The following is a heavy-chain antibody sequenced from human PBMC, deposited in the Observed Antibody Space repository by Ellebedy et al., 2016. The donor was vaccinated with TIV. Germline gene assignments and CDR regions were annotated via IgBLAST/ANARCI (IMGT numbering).Heavy chain of an antibody. CDR3: GRDKQGEFDDSSGYISDHYYMDV. Sequence: ASVKVSCXASGVTFNSYAFSWVRQAPGQGLEWLGGIIPIFGTTNYAQKFQGRVTITADASTSTVYVELSSLGSEDTAVYYCGRDKQGEFDDSSGYISDHYYMDVWGKGTTVTVSS. CDR2: IIPIFGTT. CDR1: GVTFNSYA. J-gene: IGHJ6*03. V-gene: IGHV1-69*13. D-gene: IGHD3-22*01.